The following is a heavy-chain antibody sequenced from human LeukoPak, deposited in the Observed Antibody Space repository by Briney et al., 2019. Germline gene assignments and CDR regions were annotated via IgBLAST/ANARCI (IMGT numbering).Heavy chain of an antibody. Sequence: GGSLRLSCSASEFTFSIYAMHWVRQAPGKGLEYVSTISSNGGSTYYADSVKDRFTISRDNSKNTLYLQMSSLRPEDTAVYYCVHSIRWNYFDYWGQGTLVTVSS. D-gene: IGHD4-23*01. V-gene: IGHV3-64D*06. CDR3: VHSIRWNYFDY. CDR2: ISSNGGST. J-gene: IGHJ4*02. CDR1: EFTFSIYA.